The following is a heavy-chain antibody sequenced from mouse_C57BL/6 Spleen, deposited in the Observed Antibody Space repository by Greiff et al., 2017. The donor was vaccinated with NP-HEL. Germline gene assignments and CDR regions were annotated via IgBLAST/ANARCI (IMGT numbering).Heavy chain of an antibody. J-gene: IGHJ4*01. D-gene: IGHD2-5*01. V-gene: IGHV1-75*01. CDR1: GYTFTDYY. Sequence: VQLQESGPELVKPGASVKISCKASGYTFTDYYINWVKQRPGQGLEWIGWIFPGSGSTYYNEKFKGKATLTVDKSSSTAYMLLSSLTSEDSAVYFCAYYSNYGYAMDYWGQGTSVTVSS. CDR2: IFPGSGST. CDR3: AYYSNYGYAMDY.